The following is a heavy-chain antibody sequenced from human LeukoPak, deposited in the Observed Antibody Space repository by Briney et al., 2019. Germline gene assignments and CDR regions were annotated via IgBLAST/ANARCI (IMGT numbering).Heavy chain of an antibody. J-gene: IGHJ3*02. CDR2: IYPGDSDT. V-gene: IGHV5-51*01. CDR1: GYSFTSYW. Sequence: GESLKISCKGSGYSFTSYWIGWVRQMPGKGLEWMGIIYPGDSDTRYSPSFQGQVTISADKSISTAYMELSRLRSDDTAVYYCARDISPLAAAGPIYAFDIWGQGTMVTVSS. D-gene: IGHD6-13*01. CDR3: ARDISPLAAAGPIYAFDI.